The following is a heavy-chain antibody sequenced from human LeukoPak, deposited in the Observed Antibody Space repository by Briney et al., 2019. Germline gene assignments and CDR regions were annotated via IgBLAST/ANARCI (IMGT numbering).Heavy chain of an antibody. CDR1: GGSISSYY. CDR3: ARGLYVVPAATYYYMDV. Sequence: PSETLSLTCTVSGGSISSYYWSWIRQPPGKGLEWIGYIYYSGSTNYNPSLKSRVTISVDTSKNQFSLKLSSVTAADTAVYYCARGLYVVPAATYYYMDVWGKGTTVTVSS. D-gene: IGHD2-2*01. J-gene: IGHJ6*03. V-gene: IGHV4-59*01. CDR2: IYYSGST.